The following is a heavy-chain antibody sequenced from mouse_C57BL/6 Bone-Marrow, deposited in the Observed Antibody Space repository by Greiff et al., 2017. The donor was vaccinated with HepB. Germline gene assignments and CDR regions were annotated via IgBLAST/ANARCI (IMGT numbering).Heavy chain of an antibody. CDR3: GRGRRDYGNYSFYAMDY. D-gene: IGHD2-1*01. V-gene: IGHV1-55*01. J-gene: IGHJ4*01. CDR2: IYPGSGST. CDR1: GYTFTSYW. Sequence: QIQLQQPGAELVKPGASVKMSCKASGYTFTSYWITWVKQRPGQGLEWIGDIYPGSGSTNYNEKFKSKATLTVDTSSSTAYMQLSSLTSEDSAVYYCGRGRRDYGNYSFYAMDYWGQGTSVTVSS.